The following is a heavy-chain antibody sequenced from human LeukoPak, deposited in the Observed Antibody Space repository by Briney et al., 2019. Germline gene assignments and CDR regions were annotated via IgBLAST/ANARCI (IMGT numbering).Heavy chain of an antibody. V-gene: IGHV3-21*01. CDR2: ISSSSSYI. D-gene: IGHD3-22*01. J-gene: IGHJ5*02. CDR3: ARDPCGYYDSSGYYP. Sequence: GGSLRLSCAASGFTFSSYSMNWVRQAPGKGLEWVSSISSSSSYIYYADSVKGRFTISRDNAKNSLYLQMNSLRAEDTAVYYCARDPCGYYDSSGYYPWGQGTLVTVSS. CDR1: GFTFSSYS.